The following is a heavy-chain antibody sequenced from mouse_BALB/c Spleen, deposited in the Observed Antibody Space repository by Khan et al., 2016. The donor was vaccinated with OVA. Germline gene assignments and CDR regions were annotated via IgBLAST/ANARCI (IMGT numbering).Heavy chain of an antibody. V-gene: IGHV3-2*02. CDR1: GYSITSVYG. Sequence: EVQLQESGPGLVKPSQSLSLTCTVTGYSITSVYGWNWIWQFPGNKLEWMGYISYSGSTNYNPSPKSRISITRDTSKNQCVLQWNSVTTEDTATYYCARTARIKYWGQGTTLTVSS. CDR3: ARTARIKY. CDR2: ISYSGST. J-gene: IGHJ2*01. D-gene: IGHD1-2*01.